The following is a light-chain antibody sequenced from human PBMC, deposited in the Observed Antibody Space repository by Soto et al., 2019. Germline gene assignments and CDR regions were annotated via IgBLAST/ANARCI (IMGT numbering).Light chain of an antibody. CDR1: QDISNS. J-gene: IGKJ1*01. CDR3: QKYNFAPWT. CDR2: AAS. V-gene: IGKV1-27*01. Sequence: DIQMTQSPSSVSASVGDRASITCRTSQDISNSLAWYQQKPGKAPKLLIFAASTLQSGVPSRFSGGGSGTEFTLTISSLQPEDVATYYCQKYNFAPWTFGQGTKVDIK.